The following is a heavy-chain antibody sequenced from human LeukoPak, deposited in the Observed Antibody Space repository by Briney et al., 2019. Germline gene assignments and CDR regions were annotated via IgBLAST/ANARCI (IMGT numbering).Heavy chain of an antibody. Sequence: PSETLSLTCAVYGGSFSGYYWSWIRQPPGKGLEWIGEINHSGSTNYNPSLKSRVTISVDTSKNQFSLKLSSVTAADTAVYYCARWPGGAFDIWGQGTMVTVSS. V-gene: IGHV4-34*01. J-gene: IGHJ3*02. CDR3: ARWPGGAFDI. CDR1: GGSFSGYY. CDR2: INHSGST. D-gene: IGHD3-10*01.